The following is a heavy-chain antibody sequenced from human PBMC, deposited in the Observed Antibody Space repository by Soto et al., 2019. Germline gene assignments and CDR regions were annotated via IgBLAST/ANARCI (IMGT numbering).Heavy chain of an antibody. V-gene: IGHV3-9*01. CDR3: AQGLWGAAAGNYNFDY. D-gene: IGHD6-13*01. CDR1: GFTFDDYA. J-gene: IGHJ4*02. Sequence: GGSLRLSCAASGFTFDDYAMHWVRQAPGTGLEWVSGISWNSGSIGYADSVKGRFTISRDNAKNSLYLQMNSLRAEDTALYYCAQGLWGAAAGNYNFDYWGQGTLVTVSS. CDR2: ISWNSGSI.